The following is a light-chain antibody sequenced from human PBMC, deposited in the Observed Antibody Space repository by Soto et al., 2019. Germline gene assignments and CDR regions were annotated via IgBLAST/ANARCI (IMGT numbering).Light chain of an antibody. CDR3: QQYNNWPRT. CDR1: QSISSN. Sequence: EIVMTQSPATLSVSPGERATLSCRASQSISSNLAWYQQKPGQAPRLLIYGASTRATGIPARFSGSGSGTEFTLTIGSLQSEDFAVYYWQQYNNWPRTFGQGTKVEIK. CDR2: GAS. J-gene: IGKJ1*01. V-gene: IGKV3-15*01.